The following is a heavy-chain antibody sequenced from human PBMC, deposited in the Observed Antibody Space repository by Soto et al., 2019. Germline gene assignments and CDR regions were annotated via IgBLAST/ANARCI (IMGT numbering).Heavy chain of an antibody. Sequence: GGSLRLSCAASGFTFTRYSMNWVRQAPGKGLEWVSSISSTTNYIYYGDSMKGRFTISRDNAKNSLYLEMNSLRAEDTAVYYCARESEDLTANFDYWGQGTLATVSS. V-gene: IGHV3-21*06. J-gene: IGHJ4*02. CDR2: ISSTTNYI. D-gene: IGHD7-27*01. CDR1: GFTFTRYS. CDR3: ARESEDLTANFDY.